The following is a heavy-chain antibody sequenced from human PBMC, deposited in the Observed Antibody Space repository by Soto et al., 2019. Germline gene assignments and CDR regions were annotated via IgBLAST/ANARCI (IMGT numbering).Heavy chain of an antibody. CDR3: ARGPTDYYDNSANYFLDY. CDR2: ISTYNGNT. CDR1: GYTFITYG. J-gene: IGHJ4*02. V-gene: IGHV1-18*01. Sequence: QVQLVQSGAEVKKPGASVKVSCKASGYTFITYGVSWVRQAPGQGLDWLGWISTYNGNTRYAERVQGRVTMTTDRTTNTAYMELRNLRSDDTAVYYCARGPTDYYDNSANYFLDYWGQGTLVTVSS. D-gene: IGHD3-22*01.